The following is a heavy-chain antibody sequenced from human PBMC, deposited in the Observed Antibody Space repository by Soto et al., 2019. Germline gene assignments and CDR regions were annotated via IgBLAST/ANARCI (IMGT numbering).Heavy chain of an antibody. CDR2: ISYDGSNK. J-gene: IGHJ3*02. CDR1: GFTFSSYA. CDR3: ARSPDDYGDYRAFDI. D-gene: IGHD4-17*01. Sequence: QVQLVESGGGVVQPGRSLRLSCAASGFTFSSYAMHWVRQAPGKGLEWVAVISYDGSNKYYADSVKGRFTISRDNSKNTLYLQMNSLRAEDTAVYYCARSPDDYGDYRAFDIWGQGTMVTVSS. V-gene: IGHV3-30-3*01.